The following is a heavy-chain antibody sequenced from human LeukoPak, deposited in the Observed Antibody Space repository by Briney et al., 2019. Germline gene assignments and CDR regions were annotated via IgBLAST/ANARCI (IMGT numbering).Heavy chain of an antibody. Sequence: SETLSLTCTVSGDSISSYYWSWIRQPAGKGLEWIGRVYRNGSTNYSPSFKGRVSISIDTSKNHFSLKLTSVTAADTAVYYCARGEVFGVATSWFDPWGQGTRVTVSS. V-gene: IGHV4-4*07. CDR1: GDSISSYY. D-gene: IGHD3-3*01. J-gene: IGHJ5*02. CDR2: VYRNGST. CDR3: ARGEVFGVATSWFDP.